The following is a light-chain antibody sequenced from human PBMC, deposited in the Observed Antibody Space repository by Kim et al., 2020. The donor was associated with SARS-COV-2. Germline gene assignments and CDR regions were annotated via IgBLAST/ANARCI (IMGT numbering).Light chain of an antibody. J-gene: IGLJ2*01. CDR2: EVD. CDR3: SSYTNYKTVI. Sequence: GQSVTISCPGTRSDIGNYDRVSWYQQFPGTAPRLMIYEVDNRPSGVPDRFSGSKSGNTASLTISGLQTEDEADYYCSSYTNYKTVIFGGGTKVTVL. V-gene: IGLV2-18*02. CDR1: RSDIGNYDR.